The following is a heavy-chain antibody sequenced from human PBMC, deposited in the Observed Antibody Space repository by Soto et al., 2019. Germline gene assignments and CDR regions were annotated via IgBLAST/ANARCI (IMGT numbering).Heavy chain of an antibody. CDR3: ARAVGGNSVGDAVDI. D-gene: IGHD2-21*02. Sequence: QVQLVESGGGVVQPGRSLRLSCAASGFTFSSYAMHWVRQAPGKGLEWVAVISYDGSNKYYADSVKGRCTISRDNSKNTLYLQMNSLRAEDTAVYYCARAVGGNSVGDAVDIWGQGTMVTVSS. V-gene: IGHV3-30-3*01. J-gene: IGHJ3*02. CDR2: ISYDGSNK. CDR1: GFTFSSYA.